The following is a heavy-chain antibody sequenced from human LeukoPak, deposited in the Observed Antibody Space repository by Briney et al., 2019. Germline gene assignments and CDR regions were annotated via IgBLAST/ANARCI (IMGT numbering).Heavy chain of an antibody. CDR2: INPDSGGT. J-gene: IGHJ3*02. D-gene: IGHD3-22*01. V-gene: IGHV1-2*02. CDR3: ATYEPTNNYDRSGYGNAFDI. Sequence: ASVKVSFKTSGYTFTGYSMHWVRQAPGQGLEWMGWINPDSGGTNYAQKFQGRVTMTRDTSIRTAYMELSRLRSDDTAVYYCATYEPTNNYDRSGYGNAFDIWGQGTMVTVSS. CDR1: GYTFTGYS.